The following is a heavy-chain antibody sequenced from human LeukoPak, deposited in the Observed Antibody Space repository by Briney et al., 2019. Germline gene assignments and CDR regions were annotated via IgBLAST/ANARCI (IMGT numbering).Heavy chain of an antibody. V-gene: IGHV3-23*01. CDR1: GITLSNYG. CDR2: ISDSGGST. CDR3: TKRGVVIRVILVGFHKAAYYFES. Sequence: GGSLRLSCAVSGITLSNYGMSWVRQAPGKGLEWVAGISDSGGSTNYADSVKGRFTISRDNPKNTLYLQMNSLRAEDTAVYFCTKRGVVIRVILVGFHKAAYYFESWGQGALVTVSS. D-gene: IGHD3/OR15-3a*01. J-gene: IGHJ4*02.